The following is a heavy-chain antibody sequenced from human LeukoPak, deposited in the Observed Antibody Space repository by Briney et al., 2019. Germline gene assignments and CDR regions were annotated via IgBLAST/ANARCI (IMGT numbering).Heavy chain of an antibody. Sequence: GGSLRLSCAASGFTFSSYGMNWVRQAPGKGLEWVSAISGSGGGTYYADSVKGRFTISRDNAKNTLFLQMSSLRVEDTAVYYCARGADHGGSYYPDWGQGTRVTVSS. D-gene: IGHD3-10*01. V-gene: IGHV3-23*01. J-gene: IGHJ4*02. CDR3: ARGADHGGSYYPD. CDR2: ISGSGGGT. CDR1: GFTFSSYG.